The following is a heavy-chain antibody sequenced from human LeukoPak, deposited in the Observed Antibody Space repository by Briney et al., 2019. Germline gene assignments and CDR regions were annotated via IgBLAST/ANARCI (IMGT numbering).Heavy chain of an antibody. CDR1: GFTFSSYS. J-gene: IGHJ6*04. Sequence: AGGSLRLSCAASGFTFSSYSMNWVRQAPGKGLEWVSSIRSVSSYIYYADSVKGRFTISRDNAKNSLYLQMNSLRAEDTAVYYCAELGITMIGGVWGKGTTVTISS. CDR2: IRSVSSYI. CDR3: AELGITMIGGV. V-gene: IGHV3-21*01. D-gene: IGHD3-10*02.